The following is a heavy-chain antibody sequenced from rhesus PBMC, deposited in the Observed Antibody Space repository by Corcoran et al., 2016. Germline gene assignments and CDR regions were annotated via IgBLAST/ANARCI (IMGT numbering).Heavy chain of an antibody. CDR1: GYSFTSYW. Sequence: EVQLVQSGAEVKRPGESLKISCRTSGYSFTSYWLSWVRKMPGKGLEWMGAIDPSDSESSNNPSFQGQVTISADKSITTAYLQWSRLKASDTATYYCAKGMGLAAAGPLDYWGQGVLVTVSS. D-gene: IGHD6-25*01. J-gene: IGHJ4*01. CDR3: AKGMGLAAAGPLDY. V-gene: IGHV5-20*01. CDR2: IDPSDSES.